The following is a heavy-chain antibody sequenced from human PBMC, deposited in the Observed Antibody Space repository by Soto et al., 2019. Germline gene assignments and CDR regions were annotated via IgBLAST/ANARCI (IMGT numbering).Heavy chain of an antibody. CDR1: GFTFSSYG. J-gene: IGHJ6*02. CDR3: ARDPYYDSSGYLASNGMDV. D-gene: IGHD3-22*01. Sequence: PGGSLRLSCTASGFTFSSYGMHWVRQAPGQGLEWVAVILYDGSNKYYADSVKGRFTISRDSSKNMVYLQMNSLRAEDTAVYYCARDPYYDSSGYLASNGMDVWGQGTTVTVSS. V-gene: IGHV3-33*01. CDR2: ILYDGSNK.